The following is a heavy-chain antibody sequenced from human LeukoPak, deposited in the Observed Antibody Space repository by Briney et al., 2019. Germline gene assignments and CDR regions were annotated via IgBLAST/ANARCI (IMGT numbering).Heavy chain of an antibody. Sequence: PGGSLRLSCAASGFTFSSFAMTWVRQAPGKGLEWVSGISYSGNIIYYADSVNGRFTISRDNSKNTLYLQMNSLRAEDTAVYHCTRDRGAYNLYDYWGQGTLVTVSS. CDR3: TRDRGAYNLYDY. CDR2: ISYSGNII. D-gene: IGHD1-1*01. J-gene: IGHJ4*02. CDR1: GFTFSSFA. V-gene: IGHV3-23*01.